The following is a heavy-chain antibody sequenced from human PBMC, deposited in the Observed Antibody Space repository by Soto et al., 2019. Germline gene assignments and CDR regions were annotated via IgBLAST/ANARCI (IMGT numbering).Heavy chain of an antibody. V-gene: IGHV4-61*01. CDR2: IYYSGST. J-gene: IGHJ6*02. D-gene: IGHD3-3*01. Sequence: SETLSLTCTVSGGSVSSGSYYWSWIRQPPGKGLEWIGYIYYSGSTNYNPSLKSRVTISVDTSKNQFSLKLSSVTAADTAVYYCARDGVPTIFGVVGMDVWGQGTTVTVSS. CDR3: ARDGVPTIFGVVGMDV. CDR1: GGSVSSGSYY.